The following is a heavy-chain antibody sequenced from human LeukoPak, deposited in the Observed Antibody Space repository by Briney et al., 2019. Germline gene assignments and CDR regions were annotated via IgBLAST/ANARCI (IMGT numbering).Heavy chain of an antibody. D-gene: IGHD2-15*01. CDR2: INWNGGST. Sequence: GGSLRLSCAASGFTFDDYGMSWVRQAPGKGLEWVSGINWNGGSTGYADSVKGRFTISRDNAKNSLYLQMNSLRAEDTAVYYCAREGGYCSGGSCYRQKYYYYYYMDVWGKGTTVTISS. V-gene: IGHV3-20*04. CDR3: AREGGYCSGGSCYRQKYYYYYYMDV. J-gene: IGHJ6*03. CDR1: GFTFDDYG.